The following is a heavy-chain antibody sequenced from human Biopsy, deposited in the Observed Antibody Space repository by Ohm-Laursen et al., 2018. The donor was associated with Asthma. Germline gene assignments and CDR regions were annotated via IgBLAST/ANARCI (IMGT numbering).Heavy chain of an antibody. CDR1: GYTFNSAG. D-gene: IGHD3-10*01. CDR2: ISVYNGNT. CDR3: ARAVDYSHYYGIDV. J-gene: IGHJ6*02. V-gene: IGHV1-18*01. Sequence: ASVKVSCKASGYTFNSAGITWVRQAPGQGLEWMGWISVYNGNTKVAQKLQDRVTMITDTSTSTAYMELRNLRSDNTAVYFCARAVDYSHYYGIDVWGQGTTVTVS.